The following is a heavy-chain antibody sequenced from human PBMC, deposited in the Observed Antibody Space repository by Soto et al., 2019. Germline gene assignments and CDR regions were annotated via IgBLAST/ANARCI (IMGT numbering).Heavy chain of an antibody. CDR1: GFSLSASGVG. Sequence: QITLKESGPTLVKPTQTLTLTCTFSGFSLSASGVGVGWIRQPPGKALEWLALIYWDDDKRYSPSLKSRLTINQNTSKNPVVLTMTNMDTVDTAKYFRAHSNCSSGRCHAFGLAYWGQGTLVTVSS. CDR2: IYWDDDK. D-gene: IGHD2-2*01. CDR3: AHSNCSSGRCHAFGLAY. V-gene: IGHV2-5*02. J-gene: IGHJ4*02.